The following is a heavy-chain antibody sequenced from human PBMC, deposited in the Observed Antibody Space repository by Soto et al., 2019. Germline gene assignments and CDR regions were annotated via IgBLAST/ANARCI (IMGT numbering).Heavy chain of an antibody. J-gene: IGHJ6*02. D-gene: IGHD3-3*01. CDR2: ISYDGSNK. CDR3: AKESRITIFGVAYYYYYGMDV. V-gene: IGHV3-30*18. Sequence: QVQLVESGGGVVQPGRSLRLSCAASGFTFSSYGMHWVRQAPGKGLEWVAVISYDGSNKYYADSVKGRFTISRDNSKNTLYLQMNSLRAEDTAVYYCAKESRITIFGVAYYYYYGMDVWGQGTTVTVSS. CDR1: GFTFSSYG.